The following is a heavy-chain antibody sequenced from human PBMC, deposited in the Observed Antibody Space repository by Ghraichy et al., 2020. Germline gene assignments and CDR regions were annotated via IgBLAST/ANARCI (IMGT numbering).Heavy chain of an antibody. D-gene: IGHD2-2*01. CDR2: ISGSGGST. Sequence: GESLNISCAASGFTFSSYAMSWVRQAPGKGLEWVSAISGSGGSTYYADSVKGRFTISRDNSKNTLYLQMNSLRAEDTAVYYCAKDGLVPAAMEYSDYWGQGTLVT. J-gene: IGHJ4*02. V-gene: IGHV3-23*01. CDR1: GFTFSSYA. CDR3: AKDGLVPAAMEYSDY.